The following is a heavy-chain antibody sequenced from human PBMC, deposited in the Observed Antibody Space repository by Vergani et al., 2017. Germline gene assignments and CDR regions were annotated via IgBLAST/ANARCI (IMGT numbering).Heavy chain of an antibody. Sequence: EVELVQSGPEMRKPGESLKISCKGSEYSFGNYWSGWVRQMPGKGLEWMGIIYPADSDTRYSPSFQGQVTISAAKSISTAFLQWDSLKASDTALYYCARHTTYTDSWGQGTLVTVSS. D-gene: IGHD1-1*01. CDR2: IYPADSDT. J-gene: IGHJ4*02. CDR3: ARHTTYTDS. CDR1: EYSFGNYW. V-gene: IGHV5-51*01.